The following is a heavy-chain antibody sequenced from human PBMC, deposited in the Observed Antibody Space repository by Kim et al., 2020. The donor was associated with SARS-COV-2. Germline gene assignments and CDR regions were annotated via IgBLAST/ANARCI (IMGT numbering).Heavy chain of an antibody. CDR2: ISAYNGNT. Sequence: ASVKVSCKASGYTFTSYGISWVRQVPGQGLEWMGWISAYNGNTNYAQKLQGRVTMTTDTSTSTAYMELRSLRSDDTAVYYCARGGYSSSWYFYFDYWGQGTLVTVSS. CDR1: GYTFTSYG. J-gene: IGHJ4*02. CDR3: ARGGYSSSWYFYFDY. D-gene: IGHD6-13*01. V-gene: IGHV1-18*01.